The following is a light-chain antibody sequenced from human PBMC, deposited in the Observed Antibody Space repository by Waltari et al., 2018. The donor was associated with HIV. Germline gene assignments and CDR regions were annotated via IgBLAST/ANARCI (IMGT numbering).Light chain of an antibody. CDR2: SNN. CDR3: ATLDDSLNGPV. V-gene: IGLV1-44*01. CDR1: RPNIGDNA. J-gene: IGLJ2*01. Sequence: QSVLTQPPSVSGTPGQRVTISCSGGRPNIGDNAFSWYQQFPGTAPKLLIYSNNQRPSGVPDRFSGSKSGTSASLAISGLQSEDEVDYYCATLDDSLNGPVFGGGTKVTVL.